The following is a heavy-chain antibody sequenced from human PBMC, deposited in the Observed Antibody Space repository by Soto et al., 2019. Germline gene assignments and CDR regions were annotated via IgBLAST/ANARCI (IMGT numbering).Heavy chain of an antibody. J-gene: IGHJ4*02. CDR1: GGSMSRYY. CDR3: ASTDFTNCGVTFFDN. Sequence: QVQLQESGPGLVKPSETLSLTCTVSGGSMSRYYWSWIRQPPGKGLEWIGYVYYTGSTNYSPSLKSRLTISVDPSKNQFSLRVSSVTAADPAVYYCASTDFTNCGVTFFDNWGQGALDTVSS. CDR2: VYYTGST. D-gene: IGHD7-27*01. V-gene: IGHV4-59*01.